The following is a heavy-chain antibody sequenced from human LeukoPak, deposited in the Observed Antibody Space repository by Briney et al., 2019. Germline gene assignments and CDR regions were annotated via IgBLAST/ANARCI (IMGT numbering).Heavy chain of an antibody. V-gene: IGHV3-21*01. D-gene: IGHD5-24*01. CDR1: GFTFSSYS. Sequence: GGSLRLSCAASGFTFSSYSMNWVRQVPGKGLEWVSSISSSSSYIYYADSVKGRFTISRDNAKNSLYLQMNSLRAEDTAVYYCARVEMATIGDYWGQGTLVTVSS. CDR3: ARVEMATIGDY. CDR2: ISSSSSYI. J-gene: IGHJ4*02.